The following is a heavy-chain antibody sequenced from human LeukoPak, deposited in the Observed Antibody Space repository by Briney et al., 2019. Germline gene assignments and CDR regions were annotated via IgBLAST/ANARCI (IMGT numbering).Heavy chain of an antibody. CDR2: IYDSGGT. V-gene: IGHV4-61*01. CDR3: ARVRNEYFYYGMDV. J-gene: IGHJ6*02. Sequence: SETLSLTCTVSGGSVSSGSYYWSWIRQPPGKGLEWIGYIYDSGGTNYNPSLKSRVTISVDTSKNQFSLNLSSVTAADTAVYYCARVRNEYFYYGMDVWGQGTTVTVSS. D-gene: IGHD1-14*01. CDR1: GGSVSSGSYY.